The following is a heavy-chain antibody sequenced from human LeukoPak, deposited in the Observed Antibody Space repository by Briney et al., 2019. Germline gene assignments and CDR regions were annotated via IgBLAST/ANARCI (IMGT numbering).Heavy chain of an antibody. J-gene: IGHJ4*02. CDR3: ASQYYNILTGHYTSIDY. Sequence: PGRSLRLSCAASGFTFSSYAMHWVRQAPGKGPEWVAVISYDGSNKYYADSVKGRFTISRDNSKNTLYLQMNSLSAEDTAVYYCASQYYNILTGHYTSIDYWGQGNLVTVSS. CDR2: ISYDGSNK. CDR1: GFTFSSYA. V-gene: IGHV3-30*04. D-gene: IGHD3-9*01.